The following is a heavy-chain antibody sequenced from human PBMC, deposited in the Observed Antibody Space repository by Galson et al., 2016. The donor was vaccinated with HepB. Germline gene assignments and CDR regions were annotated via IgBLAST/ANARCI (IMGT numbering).Heavy chain of an antibody. CDR2: LSASGGAT. D-gene: IGHD6-19*01. V-gene: IGHV3-23*01. CDR1: GLTFNTYA. Sequence: SLRRSCAASGLTFNTYAMSWVRQAPGKGLEWVSTLSASGGATYYSDCVKGRFTISRDNSKNTLYLQMNSLRDDDTAVYYCAKPFLSSGLYYFDYWGRGTLVTVSS. CDR3: AKPFLSSGLYYFDY. J-gene: IGHJ4*02.